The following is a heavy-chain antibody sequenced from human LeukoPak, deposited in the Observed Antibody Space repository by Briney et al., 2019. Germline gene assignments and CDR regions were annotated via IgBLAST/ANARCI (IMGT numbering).Heavy chain of an antibody. CDR2: IYYSGST. V-gene: IGHV4-39*07. J-gene: IGHJ4*02. D-gene: IGHD3-10*01. Sequence: NTSETLSLTCTVSGGSISSSSYYWGWIRQPPGKGLEWIGSIYYSGSTYYNPSLKSRVTISVDTSKNQFSLKLSSVTAADTAVYYCARVEKVRGDTNRYFDYWGQGTLVTVSS. CDR1: GGSISSSSYY. CDR3: ARVEKVRGDTNRYFDY.